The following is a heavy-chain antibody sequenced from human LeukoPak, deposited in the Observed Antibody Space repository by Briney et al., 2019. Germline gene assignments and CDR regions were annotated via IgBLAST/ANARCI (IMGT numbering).Heavy chain of an antibody. J-gene: IGHJ3*02. CDR1: GGSISNYY. V-gene: IGHV4-59*12. D-gene: IGHD3-22*01. CDR2: IYYSGST. CDR3: AGAMIVVPDAFDI. Sequence: PSETLSLTCTVSGGSISNYYWSWIRQPPGKGLEWIAYIYYSGSTNYNPSLKSRVTISVDTSKNQFSLKLSSVTAADTAVYYCAGAMIVVPDAFDIWGQGTMVTVSS.